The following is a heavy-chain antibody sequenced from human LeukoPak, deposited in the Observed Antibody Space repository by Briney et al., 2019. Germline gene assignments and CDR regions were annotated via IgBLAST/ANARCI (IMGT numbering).Heavy chain of an antibody. J-gene: IGHJ3*01. CDR3: ATGGEGYNDDAFEV. D-gene: IGHD5-24*01. V-gene: IGHV4-59*11. Sequence: SGTLSLTCIVSGDSIRSHYCAWIRQPPGKGLEWVGHIYNSATTDYNPSFKSRVTISPDPSKKPFSLKMTSVPALDPAVYYCATGGEGYNDDAFEVWGLGTAVTVSS. CDR1: GDSIRSHY. CDR2: IYNSATT.